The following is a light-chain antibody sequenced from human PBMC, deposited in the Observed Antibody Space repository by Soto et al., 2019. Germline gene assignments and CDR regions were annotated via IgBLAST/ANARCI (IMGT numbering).Light chain of an antibody. CDR3: LQSLQTPWT. CDR1: QSLLYTNGYNY. CDR2: LGS. Sequence: DIVMTQSPLSLPVTPGEPASISCRSSQSLLYTNGYNYLDWYLQKPGQSPQLLISLGSDRASGVPDRFSGSGSGTDFTLKISRVEAEDVGVYYCLQSLQTPWTFGQGTNVEIK. V-gene: IGKV2-28*01. J-gene: IGKJ1*01.